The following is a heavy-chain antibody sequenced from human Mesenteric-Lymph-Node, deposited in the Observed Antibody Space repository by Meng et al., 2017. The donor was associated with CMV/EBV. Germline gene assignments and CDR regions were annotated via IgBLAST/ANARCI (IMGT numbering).Heavy chain of an antibody. J-gene: IGHJ4*02. CDR2: IYYSGST. CDR3: ARAPRGYCSSTSCLG. D-gene: IGHD2-2*01. V-gene: IGHV4-39*07. Sequence: SETLSLTCTVSGDSISSSRYYWGWIRQPPGKGLEWIGSIYYSGSTYYNSSLTSRVTISVDTSKNQFSLKLTSVTAADTAVYYCARAPRGYCSSTSCLGWGQGTLVTVSS. CDR1: GDSISSSRYY.